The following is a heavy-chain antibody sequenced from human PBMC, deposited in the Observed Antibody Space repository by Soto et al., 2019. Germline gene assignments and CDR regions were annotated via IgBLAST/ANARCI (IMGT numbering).Heavy chain of an antibody. J-gene: IGHJ5*02. CDR2: ISSSSSTI. CDR3: AGEADYLNWFDP. V-gene: IGHV3-48*01. D-gene: IGHD4-17*01. Sequence: EVQLVESGGGLVQPGGSLRLSCAASGFTFSSYSMNWVRQAPGKGLEWVSYISSSSSTIYYADSVEGRFTISRDNAKNSLYLQMNSLRAEDTAVYYCAGEADYLNWFDPWGQGTLVTVSS. CDR1: GFTFSSYS.